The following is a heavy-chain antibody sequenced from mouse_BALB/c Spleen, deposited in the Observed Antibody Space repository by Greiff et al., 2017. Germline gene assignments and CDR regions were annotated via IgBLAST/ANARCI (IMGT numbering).Heavy chain of an antibody. CDR2: ISSGSSTI. J-gene: IGHJ2*01. CDR1: GFTFSSFG. V-gene: IGHV5-17*02. Sequence: EVMLVESGGGLVQPGGSRKLSCAASGFTFSSFGMHWVRQAPEKGLDWVAYISSGSSTIYYADTVKGRFTISRDNPKNTLFLQMTSLRSEDTAMYYCARSPFDYWGQGTTLTVSS. CDR3: ARSPFDY.